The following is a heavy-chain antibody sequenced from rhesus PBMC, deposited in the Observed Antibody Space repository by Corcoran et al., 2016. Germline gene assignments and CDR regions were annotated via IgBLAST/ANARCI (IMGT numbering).Heavy chain of an antibody. J-gene: IGHJ4*01. CDR2: IHGSGGST. Sequence: QVQLQESGPAVVKPSETLSLTCAVSGGSISTSNWRIWIRESPGKGLEWIGGIHGSGGSTEDNPSLKSRVTISIDTSKNQFSLKLSSVTAADTAVDYCARSTGVAFDYWGQGVLVTVSS. CDR3: ARSTGVAFDY. D-gene: IGHD4-29*01. CDR1: GGSISTSNW. V-gene: IGHV4-93*02.